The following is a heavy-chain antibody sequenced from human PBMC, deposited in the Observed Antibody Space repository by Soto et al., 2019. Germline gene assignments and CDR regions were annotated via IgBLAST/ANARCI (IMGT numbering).Heavy chain of an antibody. CDR3: ARAHSTTVITLKWGAMDF. D-gene: IGHD3-22*01. J-gene: IGHJ6*02. CDR2: IYHRGNT. CDR1: GGSFSGFY. V-gene: IGHV4-34*01. Sequence: SETLSLTCAVYGGSFSGFYWSWIRQSPGKGLEWIGEIYHRGNTNYNPSLKTRVSISVDTSKNQFSLNLTSVTAADTAVYYCARAHSTTVITLKWGAMDFWGQGTTVTVSS.